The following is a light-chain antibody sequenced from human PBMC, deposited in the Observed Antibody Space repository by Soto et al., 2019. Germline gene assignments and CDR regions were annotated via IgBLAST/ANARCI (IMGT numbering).Light chain of an antibody. V-gene: IGKV3-20*01. Sequence: EIVLTQSPDTLSLSPGERATLSCRASQSVSSSYLGWYQQKPGQAPRLLIFGASNRATGIPDRFSGSGSESDFTLTITRLETEDFAVYYCQQYSDSAWTFGQGTKVDIK. CDR3: QQYSDSAWT. J-gene: IGKJ1*01. CDR2: GAS. CDR1: QSVSSSY.